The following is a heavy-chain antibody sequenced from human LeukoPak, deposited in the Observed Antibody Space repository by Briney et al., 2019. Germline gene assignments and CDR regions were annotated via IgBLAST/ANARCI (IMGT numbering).Heavy chain of an antibody. D-gene: IGHD3-3*01. J-gene: IGHJ6*04. CDR3: AGPLLLRFLV. CDR2: VYYRGST. V-gene: IGHV4-59*11. CDR1: GGSINNHY. Sequence: SETLSLTCTVSGGSINNHYWSWIRQPPGKGLEWIGCVYYRGSTKYNPSLQSRATISVDTSKNQFSLNLTSVTAADTAVYYCAGPLLLRFLVWGKGITVTVSS.